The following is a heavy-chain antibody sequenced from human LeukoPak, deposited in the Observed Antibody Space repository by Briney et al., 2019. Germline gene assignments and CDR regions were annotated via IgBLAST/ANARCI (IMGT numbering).Heavy chain of an antibody. J-gene: IGHJ4*02. Sequence: GGSLRLSCAASGFTVSSNYMSWVRQAPGKGLEWVSVIYSGGSTYYADSVKGRFTISRDNSKNTLYLQMNSLRAEDTAVYYCARMSGVWTFDYWGQGTPVTVSS. CDR3: ARMSGVWTFDY. CDR1: GFTVSSNY. CDR2: IYSGGST. D-gene: IGHD5/OR15-5a*01. V-gene: IGHV3-53*01.